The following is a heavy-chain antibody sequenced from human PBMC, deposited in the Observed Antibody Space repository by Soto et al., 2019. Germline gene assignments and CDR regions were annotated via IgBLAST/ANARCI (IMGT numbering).Heavy chain of an antibody. D-gene: IGHD1-26*01. Sequence: TSETLSLSCTVSCGSISSGGYYWSWIRQHPGKGLEWIGYIYYSGSTYYNPSLKSRVTISIDRSKNQFSLKLSSVTAADTAVYYCARRYRGNFAYWGQGTLVTVSS. CDR3: ARRYRGNFAY. V-gene: IGHV4-31*03. CDR2: IYYSGST. CDR1: CGSISSGGYY. J-gene: IGHJ4*02.